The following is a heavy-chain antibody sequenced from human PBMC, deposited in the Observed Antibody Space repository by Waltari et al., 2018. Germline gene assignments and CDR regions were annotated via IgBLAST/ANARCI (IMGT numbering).Heavy chain of an antibody. CDR2: ISYDGTNQ. Sequence: QEQLVESGGGVVQPGRSLRLSCAASAFPFSISGMHWVRQAPGKGLEWVAVISYDGTNQEYAESVKGRFTISRDNSKNTLYLQMNSLRAEDTAVYYCAKDSSGWHFYGMDVWGQGTTVTVS. D-gene: IGHD6-19*01. V-gene: IGHV3-30*18. J-gene: IGHJ6*02. CDR3: AKDSSGWHFYGMDV. CDR1: AFPFSISG.